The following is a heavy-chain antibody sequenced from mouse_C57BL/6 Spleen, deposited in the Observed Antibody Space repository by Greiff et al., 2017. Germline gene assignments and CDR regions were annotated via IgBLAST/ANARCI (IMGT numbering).Heavy chain of an antibody. D-gene: IGHD4-1*01. CDR1: GYTFTSYW. J-gene: IGHJ4*01. CDR2: IDPSDSET. CDR3: ASGRTGTSDYAMDY. V-gene: IGHV1-52*01. Sequence: QVQLQQPGAELVRPGSSVKLSCKASGYTFTSYWMHWVKQRPIQGLEWIGNIDPSDSETHYNQKFKDKATLTVDKSSSTAYMQLSSLTSEDSAVYYCASGRTGTSDYAMDYWGQGTSGTVSS.